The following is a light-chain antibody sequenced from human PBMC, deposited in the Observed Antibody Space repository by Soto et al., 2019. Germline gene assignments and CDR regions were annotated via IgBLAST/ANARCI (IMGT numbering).Light chain of an antibody. CDR3: AAWDDSLNGR. J-gene: IGLJ2*01. Sequence: QSVLTQPPSASGTPGQRVTISCSGGSSNIGRNSVNWYQQLPGTAPKLLIYSTNQRPSGVPDRFSGSKSGTSASLAISGLQSEDEADYYCAAWDDSLNGRFGGGTQLTVL. CDR2: STN. V-gene: IGLV1-44*01. CDR1: SSNIGRNS.